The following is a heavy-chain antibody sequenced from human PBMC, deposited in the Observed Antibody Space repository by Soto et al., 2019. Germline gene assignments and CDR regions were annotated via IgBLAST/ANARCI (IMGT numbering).Heavy chain of an antibody. Sequence: SETLSLTCTVSGGSINNYHWNWIRQPPGKGLEWIGFISWSGNTRYSPSLQSRVAMSVDTSKNQLSLKLTSGTVADTALYYCARWGRTETTALDAFDIWGQGTMVTVSS. CDR2: ISWSGNT. V-gene: IGHV4-59*01. D-gene: IGHD1-1*01. J-gene: IGHJ3*02. CDR3: ARWGRTETTALDAFDI. CDR1: GGSINNYH.